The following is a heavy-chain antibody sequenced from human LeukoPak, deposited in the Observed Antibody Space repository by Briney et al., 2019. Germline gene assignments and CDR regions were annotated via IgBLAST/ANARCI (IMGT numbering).Heavy chain of an antibody. D-gene: IGHD3-10*01. CDR3: ARVPYGSGSYFSWYYYMDV. Sequence: PGGSLRLSCAASGFTFSSYSMNWVRQAPGKGLEWVSSISSSGSTIYYADSVKGRFTISRDNAKNSLYLQMNSLRAEDTAVYYCARVPYGSGSYFSWYYYMDVWGKGTTVTISS. V-gene: IGHV3-48*04. J-gene: IGHJ6*03. CDR2: ISSSGSTI. CDR1: GFTFSSYS.